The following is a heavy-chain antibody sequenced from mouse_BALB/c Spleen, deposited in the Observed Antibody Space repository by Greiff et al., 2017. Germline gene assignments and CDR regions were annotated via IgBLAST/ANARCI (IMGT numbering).Heavy chain of an antibody. J-gene: IGHJ4*01. CDR1: GYTFSSYW. Sequence: QVQLQQSGAELMKPGASVKISCKATGYTFSSYWIEWVKQRPGHGLEWIGEILPGSGSTNYNEKFKGKATFTADTSSNTAYMQLSSLTSEDSAVYYCARGGSSLYYYAMDYWGQGTSVTVSS. D-gene: IGHD1-1*01. CDR3: ARGGSSLYYYAMDY. V-gene: IGHV1-9*01. CDR2: ILPGSGST.